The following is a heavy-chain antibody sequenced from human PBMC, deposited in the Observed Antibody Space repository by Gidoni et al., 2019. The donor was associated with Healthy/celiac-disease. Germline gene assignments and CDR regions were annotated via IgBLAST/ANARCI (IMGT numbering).Heavy chain of an antibody. CDR3: ARGTRLTGYYHY. Sequence: QVQLQQWGAGLLKPSETLSLTCAVYGGSFSGYYWSWIRQPPGKGLEWIGEINHSGSTNYNPSLKSRVTISVDTSKNQFSLKLSSVTAADTAVYYCARGTRLTGYYHYWGQGTLVTVSS. D-gene: IGHD3-9*01. CDR2: INHSGST. J-gene: IGHJ4*02. CDR1: GGSFSGYY. V-gene: IGHV4-34*01.